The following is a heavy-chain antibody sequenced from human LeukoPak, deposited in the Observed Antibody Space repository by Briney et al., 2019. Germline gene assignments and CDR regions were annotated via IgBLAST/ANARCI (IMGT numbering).Heavy chain of an antibody. CDR3: ARAVDSSPCGDV. CDR1: GYTFTSHG. Sequence: ASVKVSCKASGYTFTSHGISWVRQAPGQGLEWMGWISAYNGNTNYAQKLQGRVTMTTDTSTSTAYVELRSLRSDDTAVYYCARAVDSSPCGDVWGQGTTVTVSS. D-gene: IGHD5-12*01. J-gene: IGHJ6*02. V-gene: IGHV1-18*01. CDR2: ISAYNGNT.